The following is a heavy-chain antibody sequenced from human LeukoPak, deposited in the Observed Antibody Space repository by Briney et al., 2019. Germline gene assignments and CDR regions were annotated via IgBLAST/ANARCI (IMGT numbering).Heavy chain of an antibody. CDR2: ITSGNTYI. J-gene: IGHJ4*02. CDR1: GFTFSSYT. V-gene: IGHV3-21*01. CDR3: VRTDFWSGSNY. D-gene: IGHD3-3*01. Sequence: PGGSLRLSCAASGFTFSSYTLNWVRQAPGKGLEWVSSITSGNTYIYYADSVKGRFTISRDNSKNSLYLQMSSLRAEDTAFYYCVRTDFWSGSNYWGQGTLVTVSS.